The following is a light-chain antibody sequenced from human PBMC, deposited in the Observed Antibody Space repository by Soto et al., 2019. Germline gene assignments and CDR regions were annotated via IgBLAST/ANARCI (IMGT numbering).Light chain of an antibody. CDR3: QQYHAYPLT. CDR2: AAS. Sequence: DIQMAQSPSSVSASVGDTVTITCRASQAITNYYLAWFQHKPGKAPKALIYAASSLQRGVPSKFSGSGSGTDFTLTISSLQPEDSATYYCQQYHAYPLTFGGGTKVEIK. J-gene: IGKJ4*01. V-gene: IGKV1-16*02. CDR1: QAITNY.